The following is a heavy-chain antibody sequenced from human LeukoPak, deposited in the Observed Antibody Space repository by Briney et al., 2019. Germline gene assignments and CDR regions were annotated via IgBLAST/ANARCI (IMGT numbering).Heavy chain of an antibody. D-gene: IGHD7-27*01. J-gene: IGHJ6*03. V-gene: IGHV3-33*06. CDR1: GFTFSSYG. Sequence: GRSLRLSCAASGFTFSSYGMHWVRQAPGKGLEWVAVIWYDGSNKYYADSVKGRFTISRDNSKNTLYLQMNSLRAEDTAVYYCAKDLGNLYYYYYYIDVWGKGTTLTVSS. CDR3: AKDLGNLYYYYYYIDV. CDR2: IWYDGSNK.